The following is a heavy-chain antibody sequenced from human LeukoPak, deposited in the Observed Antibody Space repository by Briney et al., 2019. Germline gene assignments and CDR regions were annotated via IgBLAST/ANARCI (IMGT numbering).Heavy chain of an antibody. D-gene: IGHD2-21*02. V-gene: IGHV3-23*01. J-gene: IGHJ4*02. CDR2: ISGSGGST. Sequence: GGSLRLSCAASGFTFSSYAMSWVRQAPGKGLEWVSAISGSGGSTYYADSVKGRFTISRDNSKNTLYLQMNSLRAEDTAVYYCAKYEDDSYCGGDCYFSFDYRGQGTLVTVSS. CDR3: AKYEDDSYCGGDCYFSFDY. CDR1: GFTFSSYA.